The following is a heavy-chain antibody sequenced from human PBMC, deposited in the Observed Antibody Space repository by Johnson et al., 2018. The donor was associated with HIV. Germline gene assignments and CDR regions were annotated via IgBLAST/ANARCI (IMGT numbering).Heavy chain of an antibody. CDR1: GFTLSRYD. CDR2: INWNGGSR. CDR3: ARLVMVRGVMGAFDI. V-gene: IGHV3-20*04. D-gene: IGHD3-10*01. J-gene: IGHJ3*02. Sequence: VQLVESGGGVAQPGRSLRLSCAATGFTLSRYDMHWVRQAPGKGLEWVSGINWNGGSRGYADSVKGRFTISRDNAKKYLYLQMNSLRDEDTALYYCARLVMVRGVMGAFDIWGQGTMVTVSS.